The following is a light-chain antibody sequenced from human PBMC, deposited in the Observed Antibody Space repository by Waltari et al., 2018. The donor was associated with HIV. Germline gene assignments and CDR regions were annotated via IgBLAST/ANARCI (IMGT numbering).Light chain of an antibody. J-gene: IGLJ1*01. CDR1: SSNIGAGYH. CDR3: QSHDSSLSGYV. CDR2: GNT. V-gene: IGLV1-40*01. Sequence: QSVLTQPPSVSGAPGQRVTISCTGSSSNIGAGYHVHWYQQLPGTAPKLLICGNTNRPSGVPCRFSGSKSGTSASLAITGLQAEDEADYYCQSHDSSLSGYVFGTGTKVTVL.